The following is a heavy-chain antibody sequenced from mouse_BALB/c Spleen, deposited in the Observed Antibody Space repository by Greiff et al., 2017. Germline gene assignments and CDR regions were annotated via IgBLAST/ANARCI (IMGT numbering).Heavy chain of an antibody. CDR2: ISYDGSN. V-gene: IGHV3-6*02. J-gene: IGHJ4*01. Sequence: EVKLQESGPGLVKPSQSLSLTCSVTGYSITSGYYWNWIRQFPGNKLEWMGYISYDGSNNYNPSLKNRISITRDTSKNQFFLKLNSVTTEDTATYYCAREGKVGAMDYWGQGTSVTVSS. D-gene: IGHD1-3*01. CDR1: GYSITSGYY. CDR3: AREGKVGAMDY.